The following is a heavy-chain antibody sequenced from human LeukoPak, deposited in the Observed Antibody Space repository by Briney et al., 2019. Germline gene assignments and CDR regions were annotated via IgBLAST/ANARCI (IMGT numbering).Heavy chain of an antibody. CDR1: GFTFNNYN. J-gene: IGHJ6*03. V-gene: IGHV3-21*01. CDR3: ARDPYSGNYGNYYYYYMDV. Sequence: GGSLRLSCAASGFTFNNYNMNWVRQAPGKALEWVSSITGSGAYIFYADSVKGRFTISRDNAKDSLYLQMNSLGPEDTAVYYCARDPYSGNYGNYYYYYMDVWGKGTTVTISS. D-gene: IGHD1-26*01. CDR2: ITGSGAYI.